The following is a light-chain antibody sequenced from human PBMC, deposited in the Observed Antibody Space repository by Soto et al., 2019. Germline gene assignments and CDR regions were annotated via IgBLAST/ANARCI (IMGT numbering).Light chain of an antibody. V-gene: IGKV3-15*01. Sequence: EIGMTQSPATLSVSPGERATLSCRASESVRSNLAWYQQKPGQAPRLLIYGASTRATGIPARFSGSGSGTEFTLTIRSLQSEDFAVYYCQQYNTWPLSFGPGTNVDIK. CDR1: ESVRSN. J-gene: IGKJ3*01. CDR3: QQYNTWPLS. CDR2: GAS.